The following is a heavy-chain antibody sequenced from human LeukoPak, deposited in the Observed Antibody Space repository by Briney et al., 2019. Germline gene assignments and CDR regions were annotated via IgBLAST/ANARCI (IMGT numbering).Heavy chain of an antibody. V-gene: IGHV4-59*01. CDR2: LYYSGST. CDR1: GGSISSYY. Sequence: SETLSLTCTVSGGSISSYYWSWIRQPPGKGLEWIGYLYYSGSTNYNPSLKSRVTISVDTSKNQFSLKLSSVTAADTAVYYCARGYCSGGSCWFDPWGQGTLVTVSS. J-gene: IGHJ5*02. D-gene: IGHD2-15*01. CDR3: ARGYCSGGSCWFDP.